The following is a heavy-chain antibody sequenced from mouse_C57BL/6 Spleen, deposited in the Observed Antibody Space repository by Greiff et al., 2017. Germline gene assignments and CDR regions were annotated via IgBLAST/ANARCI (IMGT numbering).Heavy chain of an antibody. Sequence: QVQLKESGAELVRPGTSVKLSCKASGYTFTSYWMHWVKQRPGQGLEWIGVIDPSDSYTNYNQKFKGKATLTVDTSSSTAYMQLSSLTSEDSAVYYCARRGNEGFAYWGQGTLVTVSA. J-gene: IGHJ3*01. CDR2: IDPSDSYT. V-gene: IGHV1-59*01. CDR3: ARRGNEGFAY. D-gene: IGHD2-1*01. CDR1: GYTFTSYW.